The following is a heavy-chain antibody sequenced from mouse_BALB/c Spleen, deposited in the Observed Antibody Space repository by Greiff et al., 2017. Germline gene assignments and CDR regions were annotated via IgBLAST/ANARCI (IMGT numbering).Heavy chain of an antibody. CDR1: GFTFSSYG. V-gene: IGHV5-6*01. Sequence: EVNVVESGGDLVKPGGSLKLSCAASGFTFSSYGMSWVRQTPDKRLEWVATISSGGSYTYYPDSVKGRFTISRDNAKNTLYLQMSSLKSEDTAMYYCARQDWFAYWGQGTLVTVSA. J-gene: IGHJ3*01. CDR2: ISSGGSYT. CDR3: ARQDWFAY.